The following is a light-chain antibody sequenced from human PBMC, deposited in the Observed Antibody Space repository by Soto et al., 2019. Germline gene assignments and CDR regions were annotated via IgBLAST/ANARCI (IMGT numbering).Light chain of an antibody. V-gene: IGLV1-44*01. J-gene: IGLJ1*01. CDR3: AAWHDSLNGYV. CDR1: SSNIGSNT. Sequence: QSVLSQPPSASGTPGQRVTISCSGSSSNIGSNTVSWYQQFPGTAPKLLIYFNIQRPSGVPDRFSGSKSDTSASLAISGLQSEDEADYYCAAWHDSLNGYVFGTGTKITVL. CDR2: FNI.